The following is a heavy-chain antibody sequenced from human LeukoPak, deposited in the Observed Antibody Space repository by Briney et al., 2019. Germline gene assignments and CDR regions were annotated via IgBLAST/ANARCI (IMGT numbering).Heavy chain of an antibody. CDR1: GYTFTGYF. V-gene: IGHV1-2*02. D-gene: IGHD3-22*01. J-gene: IGHJ4*02. Sequence: ASVKASCKASGYTFTGYFMHWVRQAPGQGLEWMGWINPNSGGTNYAQKFQGRVTMTRDTSINTAYMELSRLSSDDTAVYYCARDERYDSSGYPFDNWGQGTLVTVSS. CDR2: INPNSGGT. CDR3: ARDERYDSSGYPFDN.